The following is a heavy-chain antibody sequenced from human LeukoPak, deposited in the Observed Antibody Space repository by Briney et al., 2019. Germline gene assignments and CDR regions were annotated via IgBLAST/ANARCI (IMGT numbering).Heavy chain of an antibody. Sequence: ASVKVSCKASGGTFRSYAITWVRQAPGQGPEWMGRTIPILGTTKYIQKFQGRLTITTDESTSTAYMQLSSLILEDTAVYFCAFTDYHFMSSSYYMDVWGKGTTVIVSS. J-gene: IGHJ6*03. CDR1: GGTFRSYA. V-gene: IGHV1-69*11. CDR2: TIPILGTT. D-gene: IGHD3-3*01. CDR3: AFTDYHFMSSSYYMDV.